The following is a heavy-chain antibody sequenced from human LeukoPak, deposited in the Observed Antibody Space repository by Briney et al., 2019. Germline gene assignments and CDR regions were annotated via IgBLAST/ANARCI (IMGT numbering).Heavy chain of an antibody. CDR3: ARSRGGSYYGFDY. J-gene: IGHJ4*02. CDR1: GGSISSYY. V-gene: IGHV4-59*01. Sequence: PSETLSLTWTVSGGSISSYYWSWIRQPPGKGLEWIGYIYYSGSTNYNPSLKSRVTISVDTSKNQFSLKLSSVTAADTAVYYCARSRGGSYYGFDYWGQGTLVTVSS. D-gene: IGHD3-22*01. CDR2: IYYSGST.